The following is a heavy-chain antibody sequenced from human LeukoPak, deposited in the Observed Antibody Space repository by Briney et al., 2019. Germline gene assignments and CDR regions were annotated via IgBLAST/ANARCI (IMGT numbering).Heavy chain of an antibody. CDR1: GFTFSSCS. Sequence: GGSLRLSCAASGFTFSSCSMNWVRQAPGKGLEWVSFISTSSSYIYYADSVKGRFTISRDNAKNSLYPQMNSLRAEDTAVYYCARDHDWDYMDVWGKGTTVTVSS. J-gene: IGHJ6*03. CDR2: ISTSSSYI. V-gene: IGHV3-21*01. D-gene: IGHD3-9*01. CDR3: ARDHDWDYMDV.